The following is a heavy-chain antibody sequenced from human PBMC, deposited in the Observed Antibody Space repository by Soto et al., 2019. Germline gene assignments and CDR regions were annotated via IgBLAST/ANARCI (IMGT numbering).Heavy chain of an antibody. CDR2: IWYDGSNK. J-gene: IGHJ4*02. V-gene: IGHV3-33*01. CDR3: ARVRRTTGTDY. Sequence: QVQLVESGGGVVQPGRSLRLSCAASGFTFSSYGMHWVRQAPGKGLEWVAVIWYDGSNKYYADSVKGRFTISRDNSKNTLYLQMNSLRAEDTAVYYCARVRRTTGTDYWGQGTLVTVSS. D-gene: IGHD1-7*01. CDR1: GFTFSSYG.